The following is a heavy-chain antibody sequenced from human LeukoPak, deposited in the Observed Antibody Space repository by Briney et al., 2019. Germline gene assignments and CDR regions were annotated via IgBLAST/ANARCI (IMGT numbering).Heavy chain of an antibody. Sequence: ASVKVSCEASGYTFTSYFMHWVRQAPGQGLEWMGIINPRGGSTSYAQKFQGRVTMTRDTSTSTAYMELSSLRSEDTAVYYCARDLEVGLRVATIHGRDDYWGQGTLVTVSS. CDR1: GYTFTSYF. J-gene: IGHJ4*02. V-gene: IGHV1-46*01. CDR3: ARDLEVGLRVATIHGRDDY. CDR2: INPRGGST. D-gene: IGHD5-12*01.